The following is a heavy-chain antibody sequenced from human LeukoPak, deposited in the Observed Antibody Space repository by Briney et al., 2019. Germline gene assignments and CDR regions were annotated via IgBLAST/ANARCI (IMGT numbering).Heavy chain of an antibody. D-gene: IGHD6-13*01. V-gene: IGHV1-69*13. CDR1: GYTFTSYD. CDR3: ARFRGAAAGGGDY. J-gene: IGHJ4*02. CDR2: IIPIFGTA. Sequence: ASVKVSCKASGYTFTSYDINWVRQAPGQGLEWMGGIIPIFGTANYAQKFQGRVTITADESTSTAYMELSSLRSEDTAVYYCARFRGAAAGGGDYWGQGTLVTVSS.